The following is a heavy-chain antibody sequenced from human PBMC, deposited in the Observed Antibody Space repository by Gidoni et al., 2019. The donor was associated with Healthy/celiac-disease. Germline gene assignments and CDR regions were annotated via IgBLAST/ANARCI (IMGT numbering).Heavy chain of an antibody. V-gene: IGHV3-30*18. CDR2: ISYDGSNN. J-gene: IGHJ6*02. D-gene: IGHD5-18*01. Sequence: QVQLVESGAGVVQPWRSLCLACAASGFTFSSYGRHWVRRAPGKGLEWVAVISYDGSNNYYVDAGKSRFTIYRDNSKNTLYMQVNSVRAEDTDGYNCAKDQVTDYYGMDVWGQGTTVTVSS. CDR3: AKDQVTDYYGMDV. CDR1: GFTFSSYG.